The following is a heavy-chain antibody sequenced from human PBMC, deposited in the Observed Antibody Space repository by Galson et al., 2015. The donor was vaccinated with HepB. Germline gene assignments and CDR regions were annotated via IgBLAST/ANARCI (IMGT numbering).Heavy chain of an antibody. CDR3: ATGGVYYGSGSYPALYAFDI. CDR1: GYTFTDYY. Sequence: VKVSCKVSGYTFTDYYMHWVQQAPGKGLEWMGLVDPEDGETIYAEKFQGRVTITADTSTDTAYMELSSLRSEDTAVYYCATGGVYYGSGSYPALYAFDIWGQGTMVTVSS. V-gene: IGHV1-69-2*01. J-gene: IGHJ3*02. D-gene: IGHD3-10*01. CDR2: VDPEDGET.